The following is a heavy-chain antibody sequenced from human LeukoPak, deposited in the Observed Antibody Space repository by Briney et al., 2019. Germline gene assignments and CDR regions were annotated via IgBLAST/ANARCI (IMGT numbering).Heavy chain of an antibody. CDR3: AKLGLGYCSSTSCRGLDY. J-gene: IGHJ4*02. V-gene: IGHV3-23*01. Sequence: QSGGSPRLSCAASGFTFSSYAMSWVRQAPGKGLEWVSAISGSGGSTYYADSVKGRFTISRDNSKNTLYLQMNSLRAEDTAVYYCAKLGLGYCSSTSCRGLDYWGQGTLVTVSS. CDR2: ISGSGGST. CDR1: GFTFSSYA. D-gene: IGHD2-2*01.